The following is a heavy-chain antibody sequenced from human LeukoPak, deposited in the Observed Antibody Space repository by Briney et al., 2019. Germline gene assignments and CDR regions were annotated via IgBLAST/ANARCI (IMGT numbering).Heavy chain of an antibody. CDR1: GGSFSGYY. D-gene: IGHD1-26*01. Sequence: PSETLSLTCAVYGGSFSGYYWSWIRQPPGKGLEWIGEINYSGSTNYNPSLKSRVTISVDKSKNQFSLKLSSVTAADTAVYYCARTTRYYYYYMDVWGKGTTVTVSS. J-gene: IGHJ6*03. CDR3: ARTTRYYYYYMDV. V-gene: IGHV4-34*01. CDR2: INYSGST.